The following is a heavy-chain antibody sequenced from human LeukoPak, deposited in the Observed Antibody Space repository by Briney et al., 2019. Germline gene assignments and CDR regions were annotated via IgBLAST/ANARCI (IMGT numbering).Heavy chain of an antibody. V-gene: IGHV1-2*02. Sequence: ASVKVSCKTSGYTFATYFMHWVRQAPGQGLEWMGYIKPNSGVTNYAQKFRGRVTMTWDPSISTAYIELSGLTSDDTAIYYCARPTYCGSNYYFNFDYWGQGTLVTVSS. CDR2: IKPNSGVT. D-gene: IGHD2-21*02. CDR1: GYTFATYF. CDR3: ARPTYCGSNYYFNFDY. J-gene: IGHJ4*02.